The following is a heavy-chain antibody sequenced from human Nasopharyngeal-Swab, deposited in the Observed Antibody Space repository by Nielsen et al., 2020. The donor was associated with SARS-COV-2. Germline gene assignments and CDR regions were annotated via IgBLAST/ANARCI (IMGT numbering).Heavy chain of an antibody. V-gene: IGHV3-7*01. D-gene: IGHD1-26*01. Sequence: WIRQPPGKGLEWVANIKKDGSEKYYVDSVKGRFTISRDNTKNSAYLQMNSLRAEDTAVYYCVRMGDYTWNGFDIWGQGTMVTVSS. CDR2: IKKDGSEK. CDR3: VRMGDYTWNGFDI. J-gene: IGHJ3*02.